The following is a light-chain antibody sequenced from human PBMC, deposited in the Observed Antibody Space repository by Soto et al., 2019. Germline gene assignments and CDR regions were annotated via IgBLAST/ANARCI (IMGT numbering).Light chain of an antibody. V-gene: IGLV2-14*01. Sequence: QSALTQPASVSGSPGQSITISCTGTSSDVGGYNYVTWLQQFPGKAPKLIIYDVSNRPSGVSNRFSASKSGNTASLTISGLQADDEADYYCSSYTSSATLVFGGGTKLTVL. CDR3: SSYTSSATLV. CDR1: SSDVGGYNY. J-gene: IGLJ2*01. CDR2: DVS.